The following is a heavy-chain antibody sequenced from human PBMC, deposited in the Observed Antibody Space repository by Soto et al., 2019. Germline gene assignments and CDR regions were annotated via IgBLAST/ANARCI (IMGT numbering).Heavy chain of an antibody. D-gene: IGHD2-2*01. CDR3: ACDRYLYASDL. V-gene: IGHV3-11*01. CDR1: GFRFSDSY. J-gene: IGHJ4*02. Sequence: QVQLVASGGGLVEPGVSLRLSCAVSGFRFSDSYMTWIRQAPGKGLEWVSKISGSGTTRYYAESVKGRFTVSRDNAKNSLYLLMNSLRAEDTAVYYFACDRYLYASDLWGQGTLVTVSS. CDR2: ISGSGTTR.